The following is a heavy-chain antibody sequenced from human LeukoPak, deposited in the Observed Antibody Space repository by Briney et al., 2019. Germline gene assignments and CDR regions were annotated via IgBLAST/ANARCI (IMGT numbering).Heavy chain of an antibody. D-gene: IGHD2-8*01. Sequence: ASVKVSCKASEYTFTSYHMHWVRQAPGQGLEWMGKINLSGGSTTYAQKFQGRVTMTRDTSTSTVYMELSSPRSEDTAVYYCARDYVDDIPMIKDYWGQGTLVTVSS. J-gene: IGHJ4*02. CDR2: INLSGGST. CDR3: ARDYVDDIPMIKDY. V-gene: IGHV1-46*01. CDR1: EYTFTSYH.